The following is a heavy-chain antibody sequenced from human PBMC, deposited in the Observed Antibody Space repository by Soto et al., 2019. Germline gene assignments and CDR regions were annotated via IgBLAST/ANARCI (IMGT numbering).Heavy chain of an antibody. CDR3: AKDRYCSSTSCTSLDS. V-gene: IGHV3-23*01. CDR1: RFTFGSYS. D-gene: IGHD2-2*01. CDR2: ISGRAGKT. J-gene: IGHJ5*01. Sequence: GSLRLSCAASRFTFGSYSMTWGSQAPGKGLEWVSVISGRAGKTYYADSVKGRFSVSTDNSKNTLFLHMNSLRAEDTAVYYCAKDRYCSSTSCTSLDSWGQGTLVTVSS.